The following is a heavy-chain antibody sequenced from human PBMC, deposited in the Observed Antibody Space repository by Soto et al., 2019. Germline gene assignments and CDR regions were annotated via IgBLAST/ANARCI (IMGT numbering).Heavy chain of an antibody. V-gene: IGHV3-30-3*01. CDR1: GFTFSSYA. J-gene: IGHJ4*02. D-gene: IGHD3-3*01. Sequence: GGSLRLSCAASGFTFSSYAMHWVRQAPGKGLEWVAVISYDGSNKYYADSVKGRFTISRDNSKNTLYLQMNSLRAEDTAVYYWARDDRTYYDFWSGYYSSYFDYGGEGTLVTAPS. CDR3: ARDDRTYYDFWSGYYSSYFDY. CDR2: ISYDGSNK.